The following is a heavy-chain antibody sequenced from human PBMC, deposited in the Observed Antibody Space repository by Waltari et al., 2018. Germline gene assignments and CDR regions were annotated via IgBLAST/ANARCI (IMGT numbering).Heavy chain of an antibody. CDR1: GGSFSGSY. Sequence: QVQLQQWGAGLLKPSETLSLTCAVYGGSFSGSYWSWIRQPPGKGLEWIGEINHSGSTNYNPSLKSRVTISVDTSKNQFSLKLSSVTAADTAVYYCARGESYYDFWSGLDAFDIWGQGTMVTVSS. D-gene: IGHD3-3*01. CDR2: INHSGST. J-gene: IGHJ3*02. CDR3: ARGESYYDFWSGLDAFDI. V-gene: IGHV4-34*01.